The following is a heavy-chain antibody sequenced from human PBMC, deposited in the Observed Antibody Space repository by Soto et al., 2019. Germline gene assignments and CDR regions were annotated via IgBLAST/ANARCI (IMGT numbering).Heavy chain of an antibody. CDR1: GFTVSSYY. D-gene: IGHD3-16*01. CDR3: ARGATRDNMMESP. V-gene: IGHV3-53*02. CDR2: IYSVGTT. Sequence: EVQLVETGGGLIQPGGSLRLSCAATGFTVSSYYMSWVRQAPGTGLEWVSVIYSVGTTYYADSVKGRFTISRDDSKNTLYLQMNNVRVEDTAVYYCARGATRDNMMESPWGQGTLVTVSS. J-gene: IGHJ5*02.